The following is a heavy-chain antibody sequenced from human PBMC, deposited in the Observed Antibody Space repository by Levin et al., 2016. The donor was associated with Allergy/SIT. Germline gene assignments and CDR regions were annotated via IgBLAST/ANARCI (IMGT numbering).Heavy chain of an antibody. CDR1: GFTFSIYS. D-gene: IGHD3-3*01. Sequence: GESLKISCAASGFTFSIYSMNWVRQAPGKGLGWLSYITSSSRTIYYADSVKGRFTISRNNAENSLYLQMNSLRAEDTAVYYCAVIGGRFFESILMDVWGQGTTVTVSS. CDR3: AVIGGRFFESILMDV. V-gene: IGHV3-48*04. CDR2: ITSSSRTI. J-gene: IGHJ6*02.